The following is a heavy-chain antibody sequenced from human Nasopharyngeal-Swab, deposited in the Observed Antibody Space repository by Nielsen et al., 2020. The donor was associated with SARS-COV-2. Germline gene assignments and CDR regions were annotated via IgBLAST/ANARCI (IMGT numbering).Heavy chain of an antibody. V-gene: IGHV4-59*01. J-gene: IGHJ6*03. Sequence: SETLSLTCTGFGGSISSYYWSCIRQPPGMGLEGIGNIYYSGCPNYNPSLKSRVTISVDTSKNQFSLKLSSVTAADPAVYYCARTIGASRGYSYGSYYYMDVWGKGTTVTVSS. D-gene: IGHD5-18*01. CDR2: IYYSGCP. CDR3: ARTIGASRGYSYGSYYYMDV. CDR1: GGSISSYY.